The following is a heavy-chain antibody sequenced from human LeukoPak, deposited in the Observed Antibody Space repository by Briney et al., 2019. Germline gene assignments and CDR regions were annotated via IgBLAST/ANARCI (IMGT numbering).Heavy chain of an antibody. CDR2: IYPGDSDT. V-gene: IGHV5-51*01. CDR3: ATVPRYCSSTSCHYFDY. CDR1: GYTFANYW. D-gene: IGHD2-2*01. J-gene: IGHJ4*02. Sequence: GESLQISCKGSGYTFANYWIGWVRQMPGKGLEWMGIIYPGDSDTRYSPSFQGQVTMSTDKSISTAYLQWSSLKASDTAMYYCATVPRYCSSTSCHYFDYWGQGTLITVSS.